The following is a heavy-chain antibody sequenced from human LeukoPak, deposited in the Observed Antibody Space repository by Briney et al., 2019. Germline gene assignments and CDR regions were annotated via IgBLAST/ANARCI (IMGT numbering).Heavy chain of an antibody. CDR3: ARDWPRIVVVVAATTDGIFDY. J-gene: IGHJ4*02. Sequence: PSETLSLTCAVYGGSFSGYYWSWIRQPPGKGLEWIGEINHSGSTNYNPSLKSRVTISVDTSKNQFSLKLSSVTAADTAVYYCARDWPRIVVVVAATTDGIFDYWGQGTLVTVSS. V-gene: IGHV4-34*01. CDR1: GGSFSGYY. CDR2: INHSGST. D-gene: IGHD2-15*01.